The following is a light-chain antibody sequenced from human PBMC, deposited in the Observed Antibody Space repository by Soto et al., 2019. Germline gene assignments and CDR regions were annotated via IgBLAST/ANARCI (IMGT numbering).Light chain of an antibody. Sequence: QSALNQPASVSGSPGQSITISCTGTSSDVGGYNFVSWYQQHPGKAPKLMIYDVSDRPSGVSNRFSGSKSGNTASLTISGLQAEDEADYYCSSYPSSFYVFGTGTKVTVL. V-gene: IGLV2-14*01. CDR3: SSYPSSFYV. CDR1: SSDVGGYNF. J-gene: IGLJ1*01. CDR2: DVS.